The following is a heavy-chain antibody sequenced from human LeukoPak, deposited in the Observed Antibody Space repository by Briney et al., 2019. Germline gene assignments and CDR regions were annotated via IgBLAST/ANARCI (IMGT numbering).Heavy chain of an antibody. CDR1: GYTFTSYD. CDR2: MNPNSGNT. CDR3: AREVLAVAGTSDDY. V-gene: IGHV1-8*01. D-gene: IGHD6-19*01. Sequence: ASVKVSCKASGYTFTSYDINWVRQATGQGLEWMGWMNPNSGNTGYAQKFQGRVTMTRNTSISTAYMELSSLRSGDTAVYYCAREVLAVAGTSDDYWGQGTLVTVSS. J-gene: IGHJ4*02.